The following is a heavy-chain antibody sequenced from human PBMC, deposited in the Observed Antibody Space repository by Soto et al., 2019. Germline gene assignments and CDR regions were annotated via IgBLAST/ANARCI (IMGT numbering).Heavy chain of an antibody. J-gene: IGHJ3*02. CDR3: AKGGGCQFSDSFDM. CDR2: ILYDGTNK. Sequence: QVQLVESGGGVVQPGRSLRLSCAASGFTFSSYAMHWVRQAPGKGLEWVAAILYDGTNKYYADSVKGRFTISRDISKSSLYVQMDSLSAEDTAVYHCAKGGGCQFSDSFDMWGHGTRLTVSS. D-gene: IGHD2-15*01. CDR1: GFTFSSYA. V-gene: IGHV3-30-3*01.